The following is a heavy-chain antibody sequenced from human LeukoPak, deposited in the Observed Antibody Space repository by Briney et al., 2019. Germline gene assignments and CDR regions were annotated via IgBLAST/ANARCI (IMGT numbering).Heavy chain of an antibody. J-gene: IGHJ5*02. D-gene: IGHD4-17*01. Sequence: SETLSLTCAVYGGSFSGYYWSWIRQPPGKGLEWIGEINHSGSTNYNPSLKSRVTISVDTSKNQFSLKLSSVTAADTAVYYCARADDYGPFDPWGQGTLVTVSS. CDR3: ARADDYGPFDP. CDR1: GGSFSGYY. V-gene: IGHV4-34*01. CDR2: INHSGST.